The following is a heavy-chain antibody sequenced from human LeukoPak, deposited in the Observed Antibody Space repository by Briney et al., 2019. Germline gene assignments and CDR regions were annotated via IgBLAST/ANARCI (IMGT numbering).Heavy chain of an antibody. D-gene: IGHD6-13*01. Sequence: PSETLSLTCTVSGGSISSSSYYWGWIRQPPGKGLEWIGSIYYSGSTYYNPSLKSRVTISVDTSKNQFSLKLSSVTAADTAVYYCARGLVGSSWYYFDYWGQGTLVTVSS. J-gene: IGHJ4*02. CDR3: ARGLVGSSWYYFDY. CDR1: GGSISSSSYY. V-gene: IGHV4-39*07. CDR2: IYYSGST.